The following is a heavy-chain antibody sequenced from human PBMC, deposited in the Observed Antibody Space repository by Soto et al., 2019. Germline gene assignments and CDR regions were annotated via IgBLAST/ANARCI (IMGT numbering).Heavy chain of an antibody. Sequence: EVQLLESGGGLVQPGGSLRLSCAASGFTFSSYAMSWVRQAPGQGLEWVSAISGSGGSTYYADSVQGRFTISRDKSKNTLYLQMNSLRAEDTAVYYCARTLYSYGTDYWGQGTLVTVSS. V-gene: IGHV3-23*01. CDR1: GFTFSSYA. CDR2: ISGSGGST. CDR3: ARTLYSYGTDY. J-gene: IGHJ4*02. D-gene: IGHD5-18*01.